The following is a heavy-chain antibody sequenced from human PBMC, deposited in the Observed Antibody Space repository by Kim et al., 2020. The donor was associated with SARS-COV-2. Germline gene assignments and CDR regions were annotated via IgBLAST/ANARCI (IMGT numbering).Heavy chain of an antibody. D-gene: IGHD6-6*01. J-gene: IGHJ4*02. Sequence: GGSLRLSCAASGFTFSSYSMNWVRQAPGKGLEWVSSISSSSSYIYYADSVKGRFTISRDNAKNSLYLQMNSLRAEDTAVYYCARERYSSSVTFDYWGQGTLVTVSS. CDR3: ARERYSSSVTFDY. V-gene: IGHV3-21*01. CDR1: GFTFSSYS. CDR2: ISSSSSYI.